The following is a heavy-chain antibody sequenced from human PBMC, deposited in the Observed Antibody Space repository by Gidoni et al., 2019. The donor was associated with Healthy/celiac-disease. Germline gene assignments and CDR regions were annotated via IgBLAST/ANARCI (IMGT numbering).Heavy chain of an antibody. J-gene: IGHJ6*02. CDR1: GFPFSRCA. V-gene: IGHV3-23*01. CDR2: ISGSGGST. CDR3: AKDRVFYGDYAPYYYYGMDV. D-gene: IGHD4-17*01. Sequence: EVQLLESGGGLVQPGGSLRLSCAASGFPFSRCALSWVRQAPGKGLEWVSAISGSGGSTYYADSVKGRFTIPRDNSKNTLYLQMNSLRAEDTAVYYCAKDRVFYGDYAPYYYYGMDVWGQGTTVTVSS.